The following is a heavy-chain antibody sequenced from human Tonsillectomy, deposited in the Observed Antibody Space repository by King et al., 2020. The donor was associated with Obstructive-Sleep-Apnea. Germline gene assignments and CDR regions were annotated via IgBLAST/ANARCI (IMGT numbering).Heavy chain of an antibody. V-gene: IGHV3-21*01. Sequence: VQLVESGGGLVKPGGSLRLSCAASGFTFSSYSMNWVRQAPGKGLEWVSSISSRSSYIYYADSVKGRFTISRDNAKDSLYLQMNSLRAEDTAVYYCARDPVGALEGWSYFDYWGQGTLFTVSS. CDR1: GFTFSSYS. D-gene: IGHD6-19*01. CDR2: ISSRSSYI. J-gene: IGHJ4*02. CDR3: ARDPVGALEGWSYFDY.